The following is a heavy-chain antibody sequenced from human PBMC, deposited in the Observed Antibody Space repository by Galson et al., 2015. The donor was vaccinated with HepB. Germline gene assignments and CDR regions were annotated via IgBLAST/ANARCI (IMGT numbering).Heavy chain of an antibody. CDR2: ISSSGSTI. D-gene: IGHD3-10*01. CDR1: GFTFSDYY. Sequence: SLRLSCAASGFTFSDYYMSWIRQAPGKGLEWVSYISSSGSTIYYADSVKGRFTISRDNAKNSLYLQMNSLRAEDTAVYYCAREGERYYGSGAEYYFDYWGQGTLVTVSS. CDR3: AREGERYYGSGAEYYFDY. J-gene: IGHJ4*02. V-gene: IGHV3-11*01.